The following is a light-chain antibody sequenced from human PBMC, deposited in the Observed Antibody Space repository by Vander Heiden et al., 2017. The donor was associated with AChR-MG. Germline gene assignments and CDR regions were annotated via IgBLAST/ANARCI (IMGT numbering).Light chain of an antibody. CDR3: QQYGSSHT. V-gene: IGKV3-20*01. CDR2: GAS. CDR1: QSVSINY. J-gene: IGKJ2*01. Sequence: EIVLTQSPGTLSLSPGERATLSCRASQSVSINYLAWYQQKPGQAPRLLIFGASSRATGIPDRFSGSGSGTDFTLNISRLEPEDFAVYYCQQYGSSHTFGQGTKLEIK.